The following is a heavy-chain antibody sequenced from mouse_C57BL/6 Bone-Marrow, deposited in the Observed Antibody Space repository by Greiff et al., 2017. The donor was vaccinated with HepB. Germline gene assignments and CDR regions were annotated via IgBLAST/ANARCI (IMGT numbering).Heavy chain of an antibody. CDR3: ARDLLHYYGSSYFDY. V-gene: IGHV5-16*01. Sequence: SLKSRFIISRDNAKNILYLQMSSLKSEDTATYYCARDLLHYYGSSYFDYWGQGTTLTVSS. D-gene: IGHD1-1*01. J-gene: IGHJ2*01.